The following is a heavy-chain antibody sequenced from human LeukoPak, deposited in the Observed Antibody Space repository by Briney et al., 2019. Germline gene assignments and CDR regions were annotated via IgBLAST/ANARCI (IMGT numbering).Heavy chain of an antibody. V-gene: IGHV1-2*02. CDR3: ARVNVSGPYYYYYGMDV. D-gene: IGHD6-19*01. Sequence: ASVKVSCKASGYTFTGYYMHWVRQAPGQGLEWMGWINPNSGGTNYAQKFQGRVTMTRDTSISTAYMELSRLRSDDTAVYYCARVNVSGPYYYYYGMDVWGQGTTVTVSS. J-gene: IGHJ6*02. CDR2: INPNSGGT. CDR1: GYTFTGYY.